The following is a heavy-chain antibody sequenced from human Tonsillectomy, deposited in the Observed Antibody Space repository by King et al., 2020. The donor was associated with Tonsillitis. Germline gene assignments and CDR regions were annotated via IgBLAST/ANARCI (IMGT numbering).Heavy chain of an antibody. CDR1: GFTFSSYS. D-gene: IGHD3-16*01. Sequence: VQLVESGGGLVKPGGSLRLSCAASGFTFSSYSMKWVRQAPGQGLEWVSSISSSTSYIYYADSVKGRFTISRDNAKNSLYLQMNSLRAEDTAVYYCARDTFVDLHGRFDIWGQETMVTVSS. CDR2: ISSSTSYI. J-gene: IGHJ3*02. V-gene: IGHV3-21*01. CDR3: ARDTFVDLHGRFDI.